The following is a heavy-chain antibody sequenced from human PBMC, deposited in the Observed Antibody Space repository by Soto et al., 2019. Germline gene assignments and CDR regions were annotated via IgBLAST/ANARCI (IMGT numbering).Heavy chain of an antibody. Sequence: SGPTLVNPTQTLTLTCTFSGFSLSTSGMRVSWIRQPPGKALEWLARIDWDDDKFYSTSLKTRLTISKDTSKNQVVLTMTNMDPVDTATYYCARIRDGYNSWWFDPWGQGALVTVSS. CDR1: GFSLSTSGMR. V-gene: IGHV2-70*04. CDR2: IDWDDDK. J-gene: IGHJ5*02. D-gene: IGHD5-12*01. CDR3: ARIRDGYNSWWFDP.